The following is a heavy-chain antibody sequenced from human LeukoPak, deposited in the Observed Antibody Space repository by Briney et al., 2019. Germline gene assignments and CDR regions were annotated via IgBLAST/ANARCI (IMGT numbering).Heavy chain of an antibody. CDR2: IYYSGST. CDR1: GGSISIYY. J-gene: IGHJ3*02. Sequence: SEALSLTCTASGGSISIYYGSWIRQRPGEGLEWIGHIYYSGSTNYNPSLKSRVTISVDTSKNQFSLKLSSVTAADTAVYYCARAPAAELRYFDWLSQSETDAFDIWGQGTMVTVSS. CDR3: ARAPAAELRYFDWLSQSETDAFDI. V-gene: IGHV4-59*01. D-gene: IGHD3-9*01.